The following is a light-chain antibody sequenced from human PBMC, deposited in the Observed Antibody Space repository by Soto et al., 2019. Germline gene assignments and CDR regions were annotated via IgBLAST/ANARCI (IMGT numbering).Light chain of an antibody. CDR1: QSISSW. CDR2: DAS. V-gene: IGKV1-5*01. CDR3: QLYNSYSGT. J-gene: IGKJ1*01. Sequence: DIQMTQSPSTLSASVGDRVTITCRASQSISSWLAWYQQKPGKAPKLLIYDASSLESGVPSRFSGSGSGTEFTLTISILQPDDFAPYYCQLYNSYSGTFGQGTKV.